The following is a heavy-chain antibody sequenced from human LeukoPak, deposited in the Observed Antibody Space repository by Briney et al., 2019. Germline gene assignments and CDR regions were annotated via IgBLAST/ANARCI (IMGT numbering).Heavy chain of an antibody. CDR3: ARAYILTGYYLGY. Sequence: ASVKVSCKASGYIFTGYYMHWVRQAPGQGLEWMGWINPNSGGTNYAQKFQGRVTMTRDTSISTAYMELSRLRSDDTAVYYCARAYILTGYYLGYWGQGTLVTVSS. D-gene: IGHD3-9*01. J-gene: IGHJ4*02. V-gene: IGHV1-2*02. CDR1: GYIFTGYY. CDR2: INPNSGGT.